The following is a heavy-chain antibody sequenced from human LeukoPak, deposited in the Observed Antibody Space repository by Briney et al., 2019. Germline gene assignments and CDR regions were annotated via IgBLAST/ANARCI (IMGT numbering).Heavy chain of an antibody. CDR1: GFTFSSYA. CDR2: ISGSGGST. V-gene: IGHV3-23*01. CDR3: AKVMPPGRKRFYSYYMDI. Sequence: LTGGSLRLSCAASGFTFSSYAMSWVRQAPGKGLEWVSAISGSGGSTYYADSVKGRFTISRDNSKNTLYLQMNSLRAEDTAVYYCAKVMPPGRKRFYSYYMDIWGKGTTVTVS. D-gene: IGHD2-15*01. J-gene: IGHJ6*03.